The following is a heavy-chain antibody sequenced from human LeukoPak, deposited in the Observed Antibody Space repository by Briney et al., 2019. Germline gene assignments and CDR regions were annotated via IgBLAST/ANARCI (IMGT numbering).Heavy chain of an antibody. CDR2: ISGSGGST. CDR3: AKQISSSFFDDYFDY. V-gene: IGHV3-23*01. J-gene: IGHJ4*02. Sequence: GGSLRLSCAASGFTFSSYSMSWVRQAPGKGLEWVSAISGSGGSTYYADSVKGRFTISRDNSKNTLYLQMNSLRAEDTAVYYCAKQISSSFFDDYFDYWGQGTLVTVSS. D-gene: IGHD6-13*01. CDR1: GFTFSSYS.